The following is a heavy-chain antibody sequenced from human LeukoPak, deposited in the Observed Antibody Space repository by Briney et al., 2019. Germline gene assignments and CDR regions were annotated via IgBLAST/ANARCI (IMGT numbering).Heavy chain of an antibody. CDR1: GFTFSSYS. Sequence: PGGSLRLSCAASGFTFSSYSMNWVRQAPGKGLEWVSSISSSSTYIYYADSVKGRFTISRDNAKNSLYLQMNSLRAEDTAVYYCARGGYSSALYGRYQHWGQGTLVTVSP. D-gene: IGHD6-25*01. CDR2: ISSSSTYI. V-gene: IGHV3-21*01. J-gene: IGHJ1*01. CDR3: ARGGYSSALYGRYQH.